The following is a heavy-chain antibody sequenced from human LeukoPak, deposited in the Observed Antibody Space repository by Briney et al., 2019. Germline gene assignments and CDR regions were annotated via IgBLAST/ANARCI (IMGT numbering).Heavy chain of an antibody. D-gene: IGHD6-19*01. CDR2: IYSGGSK. CDR1: GFPVSSNY. CDR3: ARIVVNSIAVAHWFDP. J-gene: IGHJ5*02. Sequence: GSLRLSCAASGFPVSSNYMSWVRRAPGKGGGWGSVIYSGGSKYYANAVKGGVTISRDNSKNTLYLQMNSLRAEDTAVYYCARIVVNSIAVAHWFDPWGQGTLVTVSS. V-gene: IGHV3-53*01.